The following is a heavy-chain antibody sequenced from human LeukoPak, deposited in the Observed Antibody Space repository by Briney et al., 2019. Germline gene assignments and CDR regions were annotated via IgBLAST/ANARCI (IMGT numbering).Heavy chain of an antibody. V-gene: IGHV3-74*01. CDR1: GFTFNNYW. D-gene: IGHD1-1*01. J-gene: IGHJ4*01. CDR2: INTDGSST. CDR3: ARGRYNWND. Sequence: GGSLRLSCAASGFTFNNYWMHWVRQAPGKGLVWVSRINTDGSSTTYADSVKGRFTIPRDNAKNTLYLQMNSLRAEDTAVYYCARGRYNWNDWGQGTLVTVSS.